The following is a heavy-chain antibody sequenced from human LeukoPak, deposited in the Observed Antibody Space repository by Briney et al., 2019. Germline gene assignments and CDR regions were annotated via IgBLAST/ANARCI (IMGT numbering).Heavy chain of an antibody. CDR3: ARDPGYSYGYDY. Sequence: GGSLRLSCAASGFTFSSYSMNWVRQAPGKGLEWVSSISSSSSYIYYADSVKGRFTISRDNAKNSLYLQMNSLRAEDTAVYYCARDPGYSYGYDYWGQGTLVTVSS. J-gene: IGHJ4*02. CDR1: GFTFSSYS. CDR2: ISSSSSYI. D-gene: IGHD5-18*01. V-gene: IGHV3-21*01.